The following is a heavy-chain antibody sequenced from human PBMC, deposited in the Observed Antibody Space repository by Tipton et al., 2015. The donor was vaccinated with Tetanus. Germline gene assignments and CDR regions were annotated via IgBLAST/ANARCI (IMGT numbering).Heavy chain of an antibody. Sequence: TLSLTCRVSGDSINSGRYYWSWIRQPPGEGLEWIGYIYHSGTTYYNPSLKSRVTISVDTSKNQFSLNLTSVTAADTALFYCARVDSVNDRIDHWGQGTLVTVSS. CDR3: ARVDSVNDRIDH. CDR1: GDSINSGRYY. J-gene: IGHJ4*02. V-gene: IGHV4-30-4*01. CDR2: IYHSGTT. D-gene: IGHD5/OR15-5a*01.